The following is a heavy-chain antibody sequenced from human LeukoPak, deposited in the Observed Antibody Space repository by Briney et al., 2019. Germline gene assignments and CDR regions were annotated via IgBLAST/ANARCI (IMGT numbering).Heavy chain of an antibody. CDR3: ARGRPLIWGPPAYGMDV. D-gene: IGHD3-16*01. CDR2: INPNSGGT. J-gene: IGHJ6*02. CDR1: GYTFTSYY. V-gene: IGHV1-2*02. Sequence: GASVKVSCKASGYTFTSYYMHWVRQTPGQGLEWMGWINPNSGGTNYAQKFQGRVTMTRDTSISTAYMELSRLRSDDTAVYYCARGRPLIWGPPAYGMDVWGQGTTVTVSS.